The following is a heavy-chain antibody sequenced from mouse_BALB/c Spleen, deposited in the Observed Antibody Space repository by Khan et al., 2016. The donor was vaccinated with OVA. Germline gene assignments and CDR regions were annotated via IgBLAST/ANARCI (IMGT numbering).Heavy chain of an antibody. Sequence: EVQLKQSGPELVRPGASVKISCKASGYSFTGYFMNWVMQSHGKSLEWIGRINPHIGETFYNQKFKDKATLTVDESSNTAHMELRSLAAEDSAVYYSTRMYRSDFDYWGQGTTLTVSS. CDR2: INPHIGET. CDR1: GYSFTGYF. CDR3: TRMYRSDFDY. J-gene: IGHJ2*01. D-gene: IGHD1-1*01. V-gene: IGHV1-20*02.